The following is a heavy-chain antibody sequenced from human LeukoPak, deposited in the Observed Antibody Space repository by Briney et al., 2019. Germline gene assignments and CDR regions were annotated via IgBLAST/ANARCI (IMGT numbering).Heavy chain of an antibody. CDR3: AKDPNGDYIGTFDI. Sequence: GGSLRLSCATSQFNFNKFGMTWVRQAPGKGLEWVSSISGNGDSTQYADSVQGRFAISRDNSKNTLYLQMNSLRADDTAMYFCAKDPNGDYIGTFDIWGQGTMVTVSS. V-gene: IGHV3-23*01. J-gene: IGHJ3*02. CDR2: ISGNGDST. D-gene: IGHD4-17*01. CDR1: QFNFNKFG.